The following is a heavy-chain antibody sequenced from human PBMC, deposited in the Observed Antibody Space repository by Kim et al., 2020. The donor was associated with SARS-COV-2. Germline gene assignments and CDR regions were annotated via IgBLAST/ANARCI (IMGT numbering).Heavy chain of an antibody. CDR3: AKDIKEGVVVVPAATSFDY. Sequence: GRFNISRDNAKNSLYLQMNSLRAEDTALYYCAKDIKEGVVVVPAATSFDYWGQGTLVTVSS. V-gene: IGHV3-9*01. D-gene: IGHD2-2*01. J-gene: IGHJ4*02.